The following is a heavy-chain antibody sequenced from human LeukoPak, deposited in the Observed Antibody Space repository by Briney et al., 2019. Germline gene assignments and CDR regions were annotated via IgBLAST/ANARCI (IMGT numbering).Heavy chain of an antibody. J-gene: IGHJ5*02. CDR2: ISAYNGNT. CDR3: ARDLIAVRPGWFDP. D-gene: IGHD6-6*01. Sequence: ASVKVSCKAFGYTFTTYGINWVRQAPGQGPEWMGWISAYNGNTNYAQKFQDRVTMTTDTSTSTAYMELRSLRSDDTAVYYCARDLIAVRPGWFDPWGQGALVTVSS. V-gene: IGHV1-18*01. CDR1: GYTFTTYG.